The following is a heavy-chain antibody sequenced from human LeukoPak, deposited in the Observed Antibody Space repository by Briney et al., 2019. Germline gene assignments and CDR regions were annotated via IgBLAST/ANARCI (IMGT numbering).Heavy chain of an antibody. CDR3: ARQGAYSGYDFWAKEQKYNWFDP. D-gene: IGHD5-12*01. CDR1: GGSFSGYY. Sequence: PSETLSLTCAVYGGSFSGYYWSWIRQPPGKGLEWIGEINHSGSTNYNPSLKSRVTISVDTSKNQFSLKLSSVTAADTAVYYCARQGAYSGYDFWAKEQKYNWFDPWGQGTLVTVSS. J-gene: IGHJ5*02. V-gene: IGHV4-34*01. CDR2: INHSGST.